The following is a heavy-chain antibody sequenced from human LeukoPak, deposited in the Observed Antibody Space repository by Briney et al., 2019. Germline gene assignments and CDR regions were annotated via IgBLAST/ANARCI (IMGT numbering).Heavy chain of an antibody. J-gene: IGHJ4*02. CDR2: IYYSGST. CDR3: ARGGRDGYRDY. D-gene: IGHD5-24*01. V-gene: IGHV4-59*01. CDR1: GGSISSYY. Sequence: SETLSLTCTVSGGSISSYYWSWIRQPPGKGLEWIGYIYYSGSTNYNPSLKSRVTISVDTSKNQFSLKLSSVTAADTAAYYCARGGRDGYRDYWGQGTLVTVSS.